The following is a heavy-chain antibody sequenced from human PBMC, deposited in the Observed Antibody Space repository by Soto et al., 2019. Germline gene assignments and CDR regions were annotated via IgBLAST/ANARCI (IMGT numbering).Heavy chain of an antibody. CDR2: INHSGST. CDR1: GGSFSGYY. Sequence: QVQLQQWGAGLLKPSETLSLTCAVYGGSFSGYYWSWIRQPPGKGLAWIGEINHSGSTNYNPSLKSRVTISVDTSKNQFSRKLSAVTAADTAVYYCARGRSYCSSTSCYRGHYYYGMDVWGQGTTVTVSS. D-gene: IGHD2-2*02. CDR3: ARGRSYCSSTSCYRGHYYYGMDV. J-gene: IGHJ6*02. V-gene: IGHV4-34*01.